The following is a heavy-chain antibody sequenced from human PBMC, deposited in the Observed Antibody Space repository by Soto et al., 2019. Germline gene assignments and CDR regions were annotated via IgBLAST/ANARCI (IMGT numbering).Heavy chain of an antibody. J-gene: IGHJ4*02. Sequence: QVHLVQSGAGVKKPGASVTVSCTASGYSFSGNSMHWVRQAPGQGLEWMGWINPNNGGTYYAQRFRGWVTMTRDTSVSTGYMDLNRPKSDDTVLYYCVIQRSGVVYWAQGTLVTVSS. V-gene: IGHV1-2*04. CDR1: GYSFSGNS. D-gene: IGHD2-15*01. CDR2: INPNNGGT. CDR3: VIQRSGVVY.